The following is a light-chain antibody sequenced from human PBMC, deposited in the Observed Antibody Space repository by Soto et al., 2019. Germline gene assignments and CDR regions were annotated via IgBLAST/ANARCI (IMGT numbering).Light chain of an antibody. CDR3: QSYDRSNHV. CDR2: EDN. V-gene: IGLV6-57*04. CDR1: SGSIASNY. J-gene: IGLJ2*01. Sequence: NFMLTQPHSVSESPGKTVTISCTRSSGSIASNYVQWYQQRPGSAPTTVIYEDNQRPSGVPDWFSGSIDSSSNSASLTIYRRKTEEEADYNCQSYDRSNHVFGGRTKLTVL.